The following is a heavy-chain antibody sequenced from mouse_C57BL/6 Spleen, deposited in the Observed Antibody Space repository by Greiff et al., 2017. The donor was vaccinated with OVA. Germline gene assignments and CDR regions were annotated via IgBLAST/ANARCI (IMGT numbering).Heavy chain of an antibody. CDR2: IRLKSDNYAT. CDR1: GFTFSNYW. J-gene: IGHJ1*03. D-gene: IGHD2-4*01. V-gene: IGHV6-3*01. CDR3: TGPLYYDYDGDRSDWYFDV. Sequence: EVMLVESGGGLVQPGGSMKLSCVASGFTFSNYWMNWVRQSPEKGLEWVAQIRLKSDNYATHYAESVKGRFTISRDDSKSSVYLQMNNLRAEDTGIYYCTGPLYYDYDGDRSDWYFDVWGTGTTVTVSS.